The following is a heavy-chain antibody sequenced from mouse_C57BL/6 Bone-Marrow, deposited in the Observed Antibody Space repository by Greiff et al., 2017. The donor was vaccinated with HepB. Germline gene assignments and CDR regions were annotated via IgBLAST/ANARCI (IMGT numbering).Heavy chain of an antibody. D-gene: IGHD2-5*01. CDR1: GYTFTSYW. CDR3: TRPAYYSNYYAMDY. CDR2: IYPGNSDT. J-gene: IGHJ4*01. Sequence: EVQLQQSGTVLARPGASVKMSCKTSGYTFTSYWMHWVKQRPGQGLEWIGAIYPGNSDTSYNQKFKGKAKLTAVTSASTAYMELSSLTNEDSAVYYCTRPAYYSNYYAMDYWGQGTSVTVSS. V-gene: IGHV1-5*01.